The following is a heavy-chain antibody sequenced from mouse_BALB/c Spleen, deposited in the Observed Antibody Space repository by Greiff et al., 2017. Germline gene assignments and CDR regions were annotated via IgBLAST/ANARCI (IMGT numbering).Heavy chain of an antibody. J-gene: IGHJ3*01. CDR3: ARDRDGRFAY. CDR2: IWAGGST. V-gene: IGHV2-9*02. D-gene: IGHD1-2*01. CDR1: GFSLTSYG. Sequence: VKLVESGPGLVAPSQSLSITCTVSGFSLTSYGVHWVRQPPGKGLEWLGVIWAGGSTNYNSALMSRLSISKDNSKSQVFLKMNSLQTDDTAMYYCARDRDGRFAYWGQGTLVTVSA.